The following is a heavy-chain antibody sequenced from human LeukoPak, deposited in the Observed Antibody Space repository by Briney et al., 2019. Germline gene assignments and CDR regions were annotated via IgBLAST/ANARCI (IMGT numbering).Heavy chain of an antibody. CDR3: AKRGVVIRVILVGFHKEAYYFDS. D-gene: IGHD3-22*01. Sequence: GSLRLSCVVSGITLANYGMSWVRQAPGKGLEWVAVVSGSGGSTNYADSVKGRFTISRDNPKNTLYLQMNSLRAEDAAVYFCAKRGVVIRVILVGFHKEAYYFDSWGQGALVTVSS. CDR1: GITLANYG. CDR2: VSGSGGST. J-gene: IGHJ4*02. V-gene: IGHV3-23*01.